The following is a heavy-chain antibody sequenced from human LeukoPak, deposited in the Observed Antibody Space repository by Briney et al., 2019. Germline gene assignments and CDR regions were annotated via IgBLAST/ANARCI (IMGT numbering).Heavy chain of an antibody. J-gene: IGHJ2*01. Sequence: QPGGSLRLSCAASGFTFSNYWMSWVRQAPGKGLEWLANINQDGSEIYYVDSVKGRFTISRDNGKNSLYLQINSLRADGTAVYYCARDQGSMIVVQTTNWFFDLWGRGTLVTVSS. V-gene: IGHV3-7*01. CDR3: ARDQGSMIVVQTTNWFFDL. CDR1: GFTFSNYW. D-gene: IGHD3-22*01. CDR2: INQDGSEI.